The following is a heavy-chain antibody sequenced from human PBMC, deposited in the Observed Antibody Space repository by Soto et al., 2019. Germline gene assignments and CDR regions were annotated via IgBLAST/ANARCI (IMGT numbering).Heavy chain of an antibody. CDR3: ARLVNIFDFDY. D-gene: IGHD2-21*01. CDR2: IYPGDSDT. CDR1: WYSFTNYW. Sequence: GESLKISWKGSWYSFTNYWIGWGRQMPGKGLEWMGSIYPGDSDTRYSPSFQGQVTISADKSISTAYLQWSSLKASDTAMYYCARLVNIFDFDYWGQGTLVTVSS. J-gene: IGHJ4*02. V-gene: IGHV5-51*01.